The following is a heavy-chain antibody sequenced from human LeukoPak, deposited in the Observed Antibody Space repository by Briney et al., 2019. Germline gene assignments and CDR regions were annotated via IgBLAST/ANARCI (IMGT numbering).Heavy chain of an antibody. J-gene: IGHJ4*02. Sequence: GGSLRLSCAASGFTFSSYWMSWVRQAPGKGLEWVANIKQDGSEKYYVDSVKGRFTISRDNAKNSLYLQMNSLRAEDTAVYYCARGSYYGSGSSKFDYWGQGTLVTVSS. D-gene: IGHD3-10*01. CDR2: IKQDGSEK. V-gene: IGHV3-7*01. CDR1: GFTFSSYW. CDR3: ARGSYYGSGSSKFDY.